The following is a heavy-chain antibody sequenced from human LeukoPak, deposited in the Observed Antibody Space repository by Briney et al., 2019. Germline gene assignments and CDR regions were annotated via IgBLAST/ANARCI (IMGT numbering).Heavy chain of an antibody. CDR1: GFIFNNYA. V-gene: IGHV3-23*01. D-gene: IGHD6-19*01. J-gene: IGHJ6*02. Sequence: GGSLRLSCVASGFIFNNYAMNWVRQAPGKGLDWVSIISGSGGRTYYADSVKGRFTISRDNSKNTLYLQMNSLRAEDTAVYYCAGLAVAGTGYYYYYGMDVWGQGTTVTVSS. CDR3: AGLAVAGTGYYYYYGMDV. CDR2: ISGSGGRT.